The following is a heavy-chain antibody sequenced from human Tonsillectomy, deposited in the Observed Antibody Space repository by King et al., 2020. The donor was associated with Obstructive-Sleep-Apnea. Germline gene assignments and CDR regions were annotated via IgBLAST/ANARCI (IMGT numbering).Heavy chain of an antibody. D-gene: IGHD4-17*01. J-gene: IGHJ6*02. CDR1: GFTFSRHS. V-gene: IGHV3-48*04. CDR3: ARDHYGDYLAYYDGMDV. Sequence: VQLVESGGGLVQPGGSLRLSCAASGFTFSRHSMNWVRQAPGKGLEWGSYISTCSSTIKYADSVKGRFTISRDNARNSLYLQMSSLRAEDTAVYYCARDHYGDYLAYYDGMDVWGQGTTVTVSS. CDR2: ISTCSSTI.